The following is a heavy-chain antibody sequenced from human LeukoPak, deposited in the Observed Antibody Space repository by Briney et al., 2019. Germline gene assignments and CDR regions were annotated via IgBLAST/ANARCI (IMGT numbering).Heavy chain of an antibody. J-gene: IGHJ4*02. V-gene: IGHV1-8*01. CDR3: GVVVAATLVY. Sequence: VASVNVSCKASGYTFTSYDINWVRQATGQGLEWMGWMNPNSGNTGYAQKFQGRVTMTRNTSISTAYMELSSRRSEDTAVYYCGVVVAATLVYWGQGTLVTVSS. D-gene: IGHD2-15*01. CDR1: GYTFTSYD. CDR2: MNPNSGNT.